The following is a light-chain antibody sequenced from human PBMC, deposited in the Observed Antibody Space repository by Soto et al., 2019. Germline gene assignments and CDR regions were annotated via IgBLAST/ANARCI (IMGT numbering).Light chain of an antibody. CDR3: QQCGSSLWT. CDR2: AAS. J-gene: IGKJ1*01. Sequence: EIQLTQSAGTLSLSTGERATLSCRASQSVSNNYLAWYQQKPGRAPRLLIYAASSRATGIPDRFSGGGSGTDFTLTISRLEPEDFAVYYCQQCGSSLWTFGQGTKVDI. CDR1: QSVSNNY. V-gene: IGKV3-20*01.